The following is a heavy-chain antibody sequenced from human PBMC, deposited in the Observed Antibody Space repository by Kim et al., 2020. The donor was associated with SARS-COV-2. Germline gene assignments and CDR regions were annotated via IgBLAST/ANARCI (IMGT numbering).Heavy chain of an antibody. Sequence: GGSLRLSCAASGFTFSSYWMHWVRQAPGKGLVWVSRINSDGGTTSCADSVKGRFSISRDNAKSTLYLQMNSLRAEDTAVYYCASRRYTGTYYYFDYWGQGTLVTVSS. J-gene: IGHJ4*02. CDR1: GFTFSSYW. V-gene: IGHV3-74*01. CDR2: INSDGGTT. D-gene: IGHD1-26*01. CDR3: ASRRYTGTYYYFDY.